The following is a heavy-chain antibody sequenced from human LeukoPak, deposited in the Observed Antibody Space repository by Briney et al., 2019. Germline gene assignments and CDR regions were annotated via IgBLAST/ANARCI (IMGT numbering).Heavy chain of an antibody. CDR3: ATYYYGSGSYYNPFDY. J-gene: IGHJ4*02. Sequence: GGSLRLYCAASGFTFSSYAMSWVRQAPGKGLEWVSAISGSGGSTYYAGSVKGRFTISRDNSKNTLYLQMNSLRAEDTAVYYCATYYYGSGSYYNPFDYWGQGTLVTVSS. CDR2: ISGSGGST. CDR1: GFTFSSYA. D-gene: IGHD3-10*01. V-gene: IGHV3-23*01.